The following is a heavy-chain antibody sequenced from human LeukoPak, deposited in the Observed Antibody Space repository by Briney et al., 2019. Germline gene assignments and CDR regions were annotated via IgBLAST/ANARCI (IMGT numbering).Heavy chain of an antibody. V-gene: IGHV3-23*01. CDR3: AKVGSDSSGLDY. Sequence: GGSLRLSCAASGFTLSTYGMSWVRQAPGKGLEWVSTISGSGGSTYYADSVKGRFTISRDNSKNTLYLQMNSLRAEDTAVYYCAKVGSDSSGLDYWGQGTLVTVSS. D-gene: IGHD3-22*01. J-gene: IGHJ4*02. CDR2: ISGSGGST. CDR1: GFTLSTYG.